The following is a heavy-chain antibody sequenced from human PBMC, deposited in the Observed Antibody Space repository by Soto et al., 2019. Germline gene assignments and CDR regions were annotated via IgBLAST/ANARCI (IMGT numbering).Heavy chain of an antibody. D-gene: IGHD2-21*01. J-gene: IGHJ4*01. Sequence: QVQLLQSGAEVKQTGASVKVSCKASGYTFKNHAINWVRQAPGQGLEWMGWISGYGGNANYAPNLQGRVTITADTSTSTAYMELSSLRSPDTAIYYCARGPLGVVIAYYFDFWGHGTLVAVSS. V-gene: IGHV1-18*01. CDR2: ISGYGGNA. CDR1: GYTFKNHA. CDR3: ARGPLGVVIAYYFDF.